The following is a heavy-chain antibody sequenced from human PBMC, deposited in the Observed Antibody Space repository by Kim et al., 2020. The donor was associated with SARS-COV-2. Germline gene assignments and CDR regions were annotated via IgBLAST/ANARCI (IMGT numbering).Heavy chain of an antibody. D-gene: IGHD3-22*01. CDR2: INAGNGNT. Sequence: ASVKVSCKASGYTFTSYAMHWVRQAPGQRLEWMGWINAGNGNTKYSQKFQGRVTITRDTSASTAYMELSSLRSEDTAVYYCASYYDSSGYYYYYGMDVWGQGTTVTVSS. V-gene: IGHV1-3*01. CDR1: GYTFTSYA. J-gene: IGHJ6*02. CDR3: ASYYDSSGYYYYYGMDV.